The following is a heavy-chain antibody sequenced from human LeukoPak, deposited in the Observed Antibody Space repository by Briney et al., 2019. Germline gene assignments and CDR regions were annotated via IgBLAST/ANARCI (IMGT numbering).Heavy chain of an antibody. CDR1: GGSISSSSYY. D-gene: IGHD1-1*01. V-gene: IGHV4-39*01. CDR2: IYYSGST. CDR3: ASDRDGYNWSFDY. J-gene: IGHJ4*02. Sequence: SETLSLTCTVSGGSISSSSYYWGWIRQPPGKGLEWIGSIYYSGSTYYNPSLKSRVTISVDTPKNQFSLKLSSVTAADTAVYYCASDRDGYNWSFDYWGQGTLVTVSS.